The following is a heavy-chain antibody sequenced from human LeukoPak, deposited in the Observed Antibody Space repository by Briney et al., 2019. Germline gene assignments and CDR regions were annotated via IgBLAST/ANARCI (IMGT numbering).Heavy chain of an antibody. CDR1: GGSISSYY. V-gene: IGHV4-59*01. D-gene: IGHD3-22*01. CDR3: ARSNSYYDSSGYSLTHDY. CDR2: IYYSGST. J-gene: IGHJ4*02. Sequence: PSETLSLTCTVSGGSISSYYWSWIRQPPGKGLEWIGYIYYSGSTNYNPSLKSRVTISVDTSKNQFSLKLSSVTAADTAVYYCARSNSYYDSSGYSLTHDYWGQGTLVTVSS.